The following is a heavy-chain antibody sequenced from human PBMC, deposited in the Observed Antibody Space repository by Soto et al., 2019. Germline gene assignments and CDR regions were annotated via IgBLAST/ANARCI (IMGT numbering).Heavy chain of an antibody. CDR3: AHTRSSGWYRRGYYFDY. V-gene: IGHV2-5*01. J-gene: IGHJ4*02. CDR1: GFSLSTSGVG. CDR2: IYWNDDK. Sequence: SGPTLVNPTQTPTLTCTFSGFSLSTSGVGVGWIRQPPGKALEWLALIYWNDDKRYSPSLKSRLTITKDTSKNQVVLTMTNMDPVDTATYYCAHTRSSGWYRRGYYFDYWGQGTLVTVSS. D-gene: IGHD6-19*01.